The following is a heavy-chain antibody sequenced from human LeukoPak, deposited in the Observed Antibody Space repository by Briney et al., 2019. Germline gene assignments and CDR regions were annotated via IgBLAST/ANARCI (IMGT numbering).Heavy chain of an antibody. CDR1: GLTFSSYA. V-gene: IGHV3-23*01. CDR2: ISGSGDST. D-gene: IGHD6-13*01. Sequence: PGGSLRLSCAASGLTFSSYAMIWVRQAPGKGLEWVSIISGSGDSTYYADSVKGRSTISRDNSKNTLYLQMNSLRAEDTAVYYCAKLDGSSWLYYFDYWGQGTLVTVSS. J-gene: IGHJ4*02. CDR3: AKLDGSSWLYYFDY.